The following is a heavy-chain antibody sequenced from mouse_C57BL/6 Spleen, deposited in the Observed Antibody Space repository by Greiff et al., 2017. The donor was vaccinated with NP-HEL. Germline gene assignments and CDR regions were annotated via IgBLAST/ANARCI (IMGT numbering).Heavy chain of an antibody. CDR2: ILPGSGST. V-gene: IGHV1-9*01. Sequence: VQLQQSGAELMKPGASVKLSCKATGYTFTGYWIEWVKQRPGHGLEWIGEILPGSGSTNYNEKFKGKATFTADTSSNTAYMQLSSLTTEDSAIYYGARVSDYGSSYGDYAMDYWGQGTSVTVSS. J-gene: IGHJ4*01. D-gene: IGHD1-1*01. CDR3: ARVSDYGSSYGDYAMDY. CDR1: GYTFTGYW.